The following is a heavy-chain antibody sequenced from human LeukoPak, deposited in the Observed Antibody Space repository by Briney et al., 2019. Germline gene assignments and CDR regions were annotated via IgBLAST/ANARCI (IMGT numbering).Heavy chain of an antibody. J-gene: IGHJ3*02. CDR2: INHSGST. CDR3: ARRTTDAFDI. D-gene: IGHD2/OR15-2a*01. CDR1: GGSFSGYY. V-gene: IGHV4-34*01. Sequence: PSETLSLTCAVYGGSFSGYYWSWIRQPPGKGLEWIGEINHSGSTNYNPSLKSRVTISVDTSKNQFSLKLSSVTAADTAVYYCARRTTDAFDIWGQRTMVTVSS.